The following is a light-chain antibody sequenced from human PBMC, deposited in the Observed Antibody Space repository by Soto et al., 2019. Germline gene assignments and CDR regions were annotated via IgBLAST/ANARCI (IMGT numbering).Light chain of an antibody. Sequence: ETVMTQSAATLSVSPGERTTLSCRASQSVNTNLAWYQQKPGQAPRLLIFGASIRATGVPDRFSGSGSGTEFTLSISSLQSEDSAAYYCQQYNDWPPLTFGGGTKVHIK. CDR3: QQYNDWPPLT. CDR1: QSVNTN. J-gene: IGKJ4*01. CDR2: GAS. V-gene: IGKV3-15*01.